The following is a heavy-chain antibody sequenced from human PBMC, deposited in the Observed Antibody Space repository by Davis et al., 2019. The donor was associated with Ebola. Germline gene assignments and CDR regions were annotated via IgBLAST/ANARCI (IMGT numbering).Heavy chain of an antibody. V-gene: IGHV3-33*01. D-gene: IGHD6-13*01. CDR1: GFTFSSYG. CDR3: ARDLDLRPDSSSWQYYYYGMDV. Sequence: GESLKISCAASGFTFSSYGMHWVRQAPGKGLEWVAVIWYDGSNKYYADSVKGRFTISRDNSKNTLYLQMNSLRAEDTAVYYCARDLDLRPDSSSWQYYYYGMDVWGQGTTVTVSS. J-gene: IGHJ6*02. CDR2: IWYDGSNK.